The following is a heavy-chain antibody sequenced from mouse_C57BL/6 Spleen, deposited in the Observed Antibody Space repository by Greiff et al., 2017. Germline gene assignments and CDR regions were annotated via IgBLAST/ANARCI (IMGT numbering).Heavy chain of an antibody. J-gene: IGHJ4*01. V-gene: IGHV1-76*01. CDR1: GYTFTDYY. CDR3: ARDRNYAMDY. CDR2: IYPGSGNT. Sequence: VQLQQSGAELVRPGASVKLSCKASGYTFTDYYINWVKQRPGQGLEWIARIYPGSGNTYYNEKFKGKATLTAEKSSSTAYMQLSSLTSEDSAVYFCARDRNYAMDYWGQGTSVTVSS.